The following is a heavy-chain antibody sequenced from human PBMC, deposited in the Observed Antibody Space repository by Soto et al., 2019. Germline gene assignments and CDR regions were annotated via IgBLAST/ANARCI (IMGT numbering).Heavy chain of an antibody. CDR3: AKTPFTYWAGIDYFDY. V-gene: IGHV3-23*01. Sequence: EVQLLESGGGLVQPGGSLRLSCAASGFTFSSYAMSWFRQAPGKGLEWVSAISGSGGSTYYADSVKGRFTISRDNSKNTLYLQMNSLRAEDTAVYYCAKTPFTYWAGIDYFDYWVQGSLVTVS. CDR2: ISGSGGST. D-gene: IGHD6-19*01. CDR1: GFTFSSYA. J-gene: IGHJ4*02.